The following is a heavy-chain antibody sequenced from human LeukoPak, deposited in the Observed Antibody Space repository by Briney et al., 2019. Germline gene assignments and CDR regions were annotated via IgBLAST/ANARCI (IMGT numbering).Heavy chain of an antibody. V-gene: IGHV3-48*03. CDR3: ASDCSGGSRYPDAFDI. Sequence: GGSLRLSCAASGFTFSSYEMNWVRQAPGKGLEWVSYISSSSSTMYYADSVKGRFTISRDNAKNSLYLQMNSLRAEDTAVYYCASDCSGGSRYPDAFDIWGQGTMVTVSS. D-gene: IGHD2-15*01. CDR1: GFTFSSYE. J-gene: IGHJ3*02. CDR2: ISSSSSTM.